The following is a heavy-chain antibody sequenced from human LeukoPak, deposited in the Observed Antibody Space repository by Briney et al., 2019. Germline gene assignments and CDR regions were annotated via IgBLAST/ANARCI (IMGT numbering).Heavy chain of an antibody. CDR1: GYMFTNYG. CDR3: ARGGYSYGYIGYFDY. Sequence: ASVKVSCKASGYMFTNYGVHWVRQAPGPRLEWMGWINPNTGNTKYSRKFQGRVTFIRDTSATTAYMELSSLRSEDTALYYCARGGYSYGYIGYFDYWGQGTLVTVSS. D-gene: IGHD5-18*01. J-gene: IGHJ4*02. CDR2: INPNTGNT. V-gene: IGHV1-3*01.